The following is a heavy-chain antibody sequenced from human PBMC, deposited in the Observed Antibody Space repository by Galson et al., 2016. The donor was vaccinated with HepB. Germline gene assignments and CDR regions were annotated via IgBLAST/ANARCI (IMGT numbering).Heavy chain of an antibody. Sequence: SLRLSCAASGLTFSNYGMHWVRQAPGKGLEWVAVIWYDGSNKYCADSVKGRFTISRDNSKNTLYLQMNSLRAEDTAVYYCARGYSSSWYLYYFDYWGQGTLVTVSS. CDR2: IWYDGSNK. V-gene: IGHV3-33*01. CDR1: GLTFSNYG. CDR3: ARGYSSSWYLYYFDY. J-gene: IGHJ4*02. D-gene: IGHD6-13*01.